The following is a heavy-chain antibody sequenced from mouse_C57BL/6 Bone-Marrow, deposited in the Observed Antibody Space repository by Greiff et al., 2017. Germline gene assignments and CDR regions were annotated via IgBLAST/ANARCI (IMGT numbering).Heavy chain of an antibody. CDR3: AAIIYYYGTWAMDY. Sequence: VQLQESGPGLVQPSPSLSITCTVSGFSLTSYGVHWVRQSPGKGLEWLGVIWRGGSTDYNAAFMSRLSITKDNSKSQVFFKMNSLQADDTAIYYCAAIIYYYGTWAMDYWGQGTSVTVSS. V-gene: IGHV2-5*01. J-gene: IGHJ4*01. CDR1: GFSLTSYG. CDR2: IWRGGST. D-gene: IGHD1-1*01.